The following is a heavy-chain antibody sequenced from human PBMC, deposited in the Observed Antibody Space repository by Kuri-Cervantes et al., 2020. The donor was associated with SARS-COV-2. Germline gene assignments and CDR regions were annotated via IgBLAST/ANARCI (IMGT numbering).Heavy chain of an antibody. CDR1: GGSFSGYY. CDR3: ARDLREDAFDI. J-gene: IGHJ3*02. CDR2: INHSGST. Sequence: ESLKISCAVYGGSFSGYYWSWIRQPPGKGLEWIGEINHSGSTNYNPSLKSRVTISVDTSKNQFSLKLGSVTAADTAVYYCARDLREDAFDIWGQGTMVTVSS. V-gene: IGHV4-34*01.